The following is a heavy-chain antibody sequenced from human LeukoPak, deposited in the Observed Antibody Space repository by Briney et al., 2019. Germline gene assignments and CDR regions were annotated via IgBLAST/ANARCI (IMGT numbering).Heavy chain of an antibody. CDR3: ARVRRGYYDSSGYWFDY. J-gene: IGHJ4*02. CDR2: IYYSGST. V-gene: IGHV4-59*01. Sequence: PSETLSLTCAVYGGSFSGYYWSWIRQPPGKGLEWIGYIYYSGSTNYNPSLKSRVTISVDTSKNQFSLKLSSVTAADTAVYYCARVRRGYYDSSGYWFDYWGQGTLVTVSS. CDR1: GGSFSGYY. D-gene: IGHD3-22*01.